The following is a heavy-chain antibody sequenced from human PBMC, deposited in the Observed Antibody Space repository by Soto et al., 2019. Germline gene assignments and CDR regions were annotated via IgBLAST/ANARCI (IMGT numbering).Heavy chain of an antibody. CDR3: AKGASPDYGSGDVAFDI. V-gene: IGHV3-23*01. D-gene: IGHD3-10*01. CDR2: ISGSGGST. CDR1: GFTFSSYA. J-gene: IGHJ3*02. Sequence: PGGSLRLSCAASGFTFSSYAMSWVRQAPGKVLEWVSAISGSGGSTYYADSVKGRFTISRENPKNTLYLQMNSLRAEDTAVYYCAKGASPDYGSGDVAFDIWGQVTMVTVSS.